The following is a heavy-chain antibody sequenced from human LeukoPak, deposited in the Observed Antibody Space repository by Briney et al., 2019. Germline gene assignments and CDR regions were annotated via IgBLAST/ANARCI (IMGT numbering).Heavy chain of an antibody. CDR2: VSGSGSST. CDR3: AKDLYDSSGSRYDY. Sequence: GGSLRLSCAASGFTFSSSAMSWVRQAPGKGLEWVSAVSGSGSSTWYADSVKGRLTISRDNSKNTLFLQMNSLRAEDTAVYYCAKDLYDSSGSRYDYWGQGTLVTVSS. CDR1: GFTFSSSA. D-gene: IGHD3-22*01. J-gene: IGHJ4*02. V-gene: IGHV3-23*01.